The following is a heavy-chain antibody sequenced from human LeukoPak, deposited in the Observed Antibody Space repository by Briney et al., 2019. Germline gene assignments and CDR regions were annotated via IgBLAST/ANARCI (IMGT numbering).Heavy chain of an antibody. CDR3: AHSSDFDY. D-gene: IGHD3-22*01. CDR2: ISSSSSTK. CDR1: GXTFNSYS. J-gene: IGHJ4*02. V-gene: IGHV3-48*02. Sequence: GGSLRLSCAASGXTFNSYSMNWVRQAPGKGLEWISYISSSSSTKHYADSVKGRFAISRDNAKNSLYLQMNSLRDEDTAVYYCAHSSDFDYWGQGTLVTVSS.